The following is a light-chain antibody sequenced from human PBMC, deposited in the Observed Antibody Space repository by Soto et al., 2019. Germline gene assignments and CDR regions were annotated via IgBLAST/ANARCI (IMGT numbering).Light chain of an antibody. J-gene: IGKJ5*01. Sequence: DIQMTQSPSSLSASVGDRVTITCRASQSIGSYLSWYQQKPGEAPKLLIYAASSLQSGVPSRFSGRGSGTDVTLIISSLQPEDFGTDYCHKTYSSLEGAFGQGTRLEI. CDR1: QSIGSY. CDR2: AAS. V-gene: IGKV1-39*01. CDR3: HKTYSSLEGA.